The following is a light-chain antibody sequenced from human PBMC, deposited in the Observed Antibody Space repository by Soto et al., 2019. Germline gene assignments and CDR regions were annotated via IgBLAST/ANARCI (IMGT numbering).Light chain of an antibody. Sequence: EVVLTQSPVTLSLSPGERATLSCRAIQSFRGLLAWYQQKPGQAPRLLIYDAYNRATGIPPRFSGSGSGTDFTLTISSLEPEDFAVYYCQQRSNWPPEITFGQGTRLEIK. CDR1: QSFRGL. V-gene: IGKV3-11*01. J-gene: IGKJ5*01. CDR2: DAY. CDR3: QQRSNWPPEIT.